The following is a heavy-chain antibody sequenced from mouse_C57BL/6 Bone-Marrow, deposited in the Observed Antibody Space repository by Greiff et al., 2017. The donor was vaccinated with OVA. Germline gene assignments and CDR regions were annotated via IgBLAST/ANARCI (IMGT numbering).Heavy chain of an antibody. Sequence: EVQLQQSGAELVRPGASVKLSCTASGFNIKDYYMHWVKQRPEQGLEWIGRIDPEDGDTEYAPKFQGKATMTADTSSNTASLQLSSLTSEDTAVYYCTDSGSWFAYWGQGTLVTVSA. J-gene: IGHJ3*01. CDR1: GFNIKDYY. CDR3: TDSGSWFAY. CDR2: IDPEDGDT. V-gene: IGHV14-1*01.